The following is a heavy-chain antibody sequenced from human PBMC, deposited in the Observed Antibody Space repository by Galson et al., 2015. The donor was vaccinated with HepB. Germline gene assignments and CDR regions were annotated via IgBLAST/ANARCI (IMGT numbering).Heavy chain of an antibody. V-gene: IGHV3-66*02. CDR2: IYSDGSK. CDR1: GVTVSNNY. J-gene: IGHJ4*02. Sequence: SLRLSCAASGVTVSNNYMSWVRQAPGMGLEWVSAIYSDGSKYYIDSVKGRFTISRGNSKNTLYLQMNSLRAEDTAVYYCASGRGFWSGYSQDYWGQGTLVTVSS. CDR3: ASGRGFWSGYSQDY. D-gene: IGHD3-3*01.